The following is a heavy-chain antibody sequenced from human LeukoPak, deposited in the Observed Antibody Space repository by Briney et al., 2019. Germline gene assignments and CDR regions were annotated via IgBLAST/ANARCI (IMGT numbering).Heavy chain of an antibody. CDR1: GFTFSSYW. CDR3: ARGTSGAFDR. Sequence: SGGSLRLSCAASGFTFSSYWVTWVRQAPGKGLEWVANIKRDGSEKYYVDSVKGRFTFSRDNAKNSLYLQMNSLRAEDTAVYYCARGTSGAFDRWGQGTLVTVSS. CDR2: IKRDGSEK. D-gene: IGHD1-14*01. J-gene: IGHJ5*02. V-gene: IGHV3-7*01.